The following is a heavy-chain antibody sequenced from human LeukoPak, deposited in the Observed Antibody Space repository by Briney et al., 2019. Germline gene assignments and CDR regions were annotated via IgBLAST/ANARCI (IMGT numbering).Heavy chain of an antibody. Sequence: GGSLRLSCAASGFTVSSNYMSWVRQAPGKGLEWVSVIYSGGSTYYADSVKGRFTISRDNSKNTLYLQMNSLRAEDTAVYYCARVGIAVAEYYYYYYGMDVWGQGTTVTVSS. D-gene: IGHD6-19*01. CDR3: ARVGIAVAEYYYYYYGMDV. CDR2: IYSGGST. V-gene: IGHV3-53*01. CDR1: GFTVSSNY. J-gene: IGHJ6*02.